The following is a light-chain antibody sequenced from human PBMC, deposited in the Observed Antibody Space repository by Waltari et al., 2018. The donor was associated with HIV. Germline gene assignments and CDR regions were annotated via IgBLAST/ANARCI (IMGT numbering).Light chain of an antibody. Sequence: QSVLTQPPSVSATPGQKVTISCSGRTSNIGHNFVSWYQHIPGTAPKLLSLYNNARPSCMPARFSASKSGTSATLVTTGLQPGDEADYYCATWDSGLNDVVFGGGTKVTAL. V-gene: IGLV1-51*01. J-gene: IGLJ2*01. CDR2: YNN. CDR3: ATWDSGLNDVV. CDR1: TSNIGHNF.